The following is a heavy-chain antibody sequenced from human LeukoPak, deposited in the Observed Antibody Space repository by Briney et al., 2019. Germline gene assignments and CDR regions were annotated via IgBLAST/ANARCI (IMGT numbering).Heavy chain of an antibody. J-gene: IGHJ4*02. Sequence: SVKVSCKASRGTXSKYAISRVRQAPGQGLEWMGRIIPILNITHYAQKFQGRVTIAADKSTSTAYMELSSLRSEDTAVYYCARDDDRAREIDYWGQGTLVTVSS. CDR2: IIPILNIT. CDR1: RGTXSKYA. D-gene: IGHD3-22*01. V-gene: IGHV1-69*04. CDR3: ARDDDRAREIDY.